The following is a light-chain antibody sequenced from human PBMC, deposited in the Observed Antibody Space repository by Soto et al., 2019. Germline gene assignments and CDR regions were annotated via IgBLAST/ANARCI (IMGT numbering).Light chain of an antibody. V-gene: IGKV3-20*01. CDR1: QSVSSSY. Sequence: EIVLTQSPCTLSLSPGDRATLSCRASQSVSSSYLAWYQQKPGQAPRLLIYGASSRATGIPDRFSGSGSGTDFTLTISRLEPEDFAMYYCQQYGSSPVAFGQGTKVEIK. CDR3: QQYGSSPVA. CDR2: GAS. J-gene: IGKJ1*01.